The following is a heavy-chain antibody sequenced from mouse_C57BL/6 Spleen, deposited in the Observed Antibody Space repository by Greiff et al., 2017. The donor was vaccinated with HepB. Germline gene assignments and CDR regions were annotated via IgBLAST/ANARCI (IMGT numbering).Heavy chain of an antibody. CDR2: INPYNGGT. J-gene: IGHJ2*01. CDR1: GYTFTDYY. V-gene: IGHV1-19*01. Sequence: EVQLQQSGPVLVKPGASVKMSCKASGYTFTDYYMNWVKQSHGKSLEWIGVINPYNGGTSYNQKFKGKATLTVDKSSSTAYMELNSLTSEDSAVYYCARGTTVVATKGFDYWGQGTTLTVSS. CDR3: ARGTTVVATKGFDY. D-gene: IGHD1-1*01.